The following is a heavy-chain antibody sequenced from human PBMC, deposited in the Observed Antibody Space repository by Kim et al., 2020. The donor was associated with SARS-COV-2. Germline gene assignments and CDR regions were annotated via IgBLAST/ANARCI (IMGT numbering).Heavy chain of an antibody. D-gene: IGHD3-16*01. J-gene: IGHJ6*02. V-gene: IGHV3-30*07. Sequence: KGRFTISRDNSKNTLYLQMNSLRAEDTAVYYCARGAYGYVGDYYYYGMDVWGQGTTVTVSS. CDR3: ARGAYGYVGDYYYYGMDV.